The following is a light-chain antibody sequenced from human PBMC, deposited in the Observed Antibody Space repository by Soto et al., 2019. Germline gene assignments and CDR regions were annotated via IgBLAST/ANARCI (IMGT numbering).Light chain of an antibody. CDR1: QAIASY. V-gene: IGKV1-27*01. CDR2: GAS. CDR3: QKYNSAPLT. Sequence: DIQMTQSPSSLSASVGDRVTITCRASQAIASYLAWYQQKPGRVPRLLIYGASTLQSGVPSRFSGGGSGTDFTLTISSPQPEDVATYYCQKYNSAPLTFGPGTKVDIK. J-gene: IGKJ3*01.